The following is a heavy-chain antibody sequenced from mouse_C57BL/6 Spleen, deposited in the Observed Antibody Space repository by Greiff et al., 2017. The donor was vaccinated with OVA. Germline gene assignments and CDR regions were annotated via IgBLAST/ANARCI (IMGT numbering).Heavy chain of an antibody. CDR2: INPSTGGT. D-gene: IGHD2-1*01. Sequence: EVHLVESGPELVKPGASVKISCKASGYSFTGYYMNWVKQSPEKSLEWIGEINPSTGGTTYNQKFKAKATLTVDKSSSTAYMQLKSLTSEDSAVYYCARELLAYWGQGTLVTVSA. CDR3: ARELLAY. J-gene: IGHJ3*01. V-gene: IGHV1-42*01. CDR1: GYSFTGYY.